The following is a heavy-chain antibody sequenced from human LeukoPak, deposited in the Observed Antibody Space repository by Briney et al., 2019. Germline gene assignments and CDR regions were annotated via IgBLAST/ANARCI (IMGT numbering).Heavy chain of an antibody. D-gene: IGHD3-10*01. CDR1: GGSFSGYY. CDR2: INHSGST. CDR3: ARARTGFGELVP. Sequence: PSETLSLTCAVYGGSFSGYYWSWIRQPPGKGLEWIGEINHSGSTNYNPSLKSRVTISVDTSKNQFSLKLSSMTAADTAVYYCARARTGFGELVPWGQGTLVTVSS. J-gene: IGHJ5*02. V-gene: IGHV4-34*01.